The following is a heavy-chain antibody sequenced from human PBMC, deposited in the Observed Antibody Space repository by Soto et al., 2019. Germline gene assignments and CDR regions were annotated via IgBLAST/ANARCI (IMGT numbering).Heavy chain of an antibody. CDR2: IRGNGDPP. Sequence: GGSLRVSYSSSGFTFSRYAMHWVRQAPGKGLEYVSGIRGNGDPPFYADSVKGRFTISRDNSKNTLYLQMSSLSADDTAVYYCVKSRGGNNFDFFDWGQGALVTVSS. V-gene: IGHV3-64D*06. CDR1: GFTFSRYA. D-gene: IGHD5-12*01. J-gene: IGHJ4*02. CDR3: VKSRGGNNFDFFD.